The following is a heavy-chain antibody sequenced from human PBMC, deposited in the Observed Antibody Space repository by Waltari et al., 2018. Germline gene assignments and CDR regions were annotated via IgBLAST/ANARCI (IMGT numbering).Heavy chain of an antibody. D-gene: IGHD6-13*01. Sequence: QVQLQQWGAGLLKPSETLSLTCAVSGGSFSGYYWSWIRQPPGKGLEWIGEINHSGSTNYNPSLKSRVTISVDTSKNQFSLKLSSVTAADTAVYYCARKAAAGTYYYYYYMDVWGKGTTVTVSS. CDR1: GGSFSGYY. CDR3: ARKAAAGTYYYYYYMDV. J-gene: IGHJ6*03. V-gene: IGHV4-34*01. CDR2: INHSGST.